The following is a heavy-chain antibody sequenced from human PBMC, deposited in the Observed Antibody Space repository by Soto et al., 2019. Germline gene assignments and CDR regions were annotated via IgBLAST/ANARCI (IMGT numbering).Heavy chain of an antibody. CDR1: GGSISTGGYY. V-gene: IGHV4-31*03. CDR2: IYHSGMT. J-gene: IGHJ3*02. CDR3: ATVRWELHDAFDI. Sequence: QVQLQESGPGLVKPSQTLSLTCTVSGGSISTGGYYWSWIRQHPGRGLEWIGHIYHSGMTFSNPSLQSRVAISIDTSENQFSLKLSSVTAADTAVYYCATVRWELHDAFDIWGHGTMVSVSS. D-gene: IGHD4-17*01.